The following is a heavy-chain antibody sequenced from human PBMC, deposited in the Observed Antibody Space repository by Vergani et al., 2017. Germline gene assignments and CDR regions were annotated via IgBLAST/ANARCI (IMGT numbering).Heavy chain of an antibody. J-gene: IGHJ6*02. CDR3: ARELSLYSSGWSGYGMDV. CDR1: GFTFSSYG. Sequence: QVQLVESGGGVVQPGRSLRLSCAASGFTFSSYGMHWVRQAPGKGLEWVAVIWYDGSNKYYADSVKGRFTISRDNSKNTLYLKMNSLRAEDTAVYYWARELSLYSSGWSGYGMDVWGQGTTVTVSS. CDR2: IWYDGSNK. V-gene: IGHV3-33*01. D-gene: IGHD6-19*01.